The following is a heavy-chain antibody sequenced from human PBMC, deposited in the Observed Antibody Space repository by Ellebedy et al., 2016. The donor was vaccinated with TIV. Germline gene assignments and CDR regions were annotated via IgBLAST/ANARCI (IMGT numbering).Heavy chain of an antibody. D-gene: IGHD3-22*01. CDR3: ARGIRYNYDNSGDPGYY. V-gene: IGHV1-18*01. J-gene: IGHJ4*02. CDR2: ISPYNGDT. CDR1: GYTFTSYG. Sequence: ASVKVSCXASGYTFTSYGVTWVRQAPGQGLEWMGWISPYNGDTNYAQKFQGRVTMTTDTSTSTTYMELRSLRSDDTAVYYCARGIRYNYDNSGDPGYYWGQGTLVAVSS.